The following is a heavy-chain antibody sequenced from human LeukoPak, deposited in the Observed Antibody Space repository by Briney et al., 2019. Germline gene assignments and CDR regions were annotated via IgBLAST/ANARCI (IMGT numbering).Heavy chain of an antibody. V-gene: IGHV3-23*01. J-gene: IGHJ4*02. Sequence: GGSLRLSCAASGFTFSSYAMSWVRQAPGKGLEWVSVISGSGGSTYYADSVKGRFTISRDNSKNTLYLQMNSLRAEDTAVYYCAKDDGDYVANYFDYWGQGTLVTVSS. CDR1: GFTFSSYA. CDR3: AKDDGDYVANYFDY. D-gene: IGHD4-17*01. CDR2: ISGSGGST.